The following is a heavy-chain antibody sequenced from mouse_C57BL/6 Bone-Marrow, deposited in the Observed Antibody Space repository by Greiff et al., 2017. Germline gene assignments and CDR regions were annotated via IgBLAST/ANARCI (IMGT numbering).Heavy chain of an antibody. CDR3: TTALYGYNHLTFAY. CDR1: GFNIKDDY. Sequence: VQLQQSGAELVRPGASVKLSCTASGFNIKDDYMHWVKQRPEQGLEWIGWIDPENGYTEYAPKFQGKATITADPSSNTAYLQLSSLTSEDTAVYCCTTALYGYNHLTFAYWCQGTLVTVSA. V-gene: IGHV14-4*01. D-gene: IGHD2-2*01. J-gene: IGHJ3*01. CDR2: IDPENGYT.